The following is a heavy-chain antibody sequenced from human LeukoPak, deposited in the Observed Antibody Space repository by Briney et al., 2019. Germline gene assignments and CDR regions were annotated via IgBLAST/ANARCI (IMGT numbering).Heavy chain of an antibody. Sequence: PGGSLRLSCVASGFTFSIHSMNWVRQAPGKGLGWVSSISSSSSNIYDADPVKGRFTISRDNSKNTLYLQMSSLRAEDTAVYYCVKGGRFLEWLFGDSWGQGTLVTVSS. D-gene: IGHD3-3*01. CDR2: ISSSSSNI. V-gene: IGHV3-21*04. CDR1: GFTFSIHS. CDR3: VKGGRFLEWLFGDS. J-gene: IGHJ4*02.